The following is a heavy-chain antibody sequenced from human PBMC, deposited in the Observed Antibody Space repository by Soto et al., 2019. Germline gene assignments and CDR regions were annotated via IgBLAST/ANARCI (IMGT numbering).Heavy chain of an antibody. D-gene: IGHD3-22*01. J-gene: IGHJ4*02. CDR2: IYYSGST. CDR3: ARALYYYDSSGSYYFDY. V-gene: IGHV4-30-4*01. Sequence: PSETLSLTCTVSGGSISSGDYYWSWIRQPPGKGLEWIGYIYYSGSTYYNPSLKSRVTISVDTSKNQFSLKLSSVTAADTAVYYCARALYYYDSSGSYYFDYWGQGTLVTVS. CDR1: GGSISSGDYY.